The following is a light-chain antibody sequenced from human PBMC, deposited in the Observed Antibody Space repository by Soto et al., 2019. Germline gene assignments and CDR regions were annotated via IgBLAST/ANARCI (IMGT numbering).Light chain of an antibody. CDR2: GAS. V-gene: IGKV3-20*01. CDR3: QQYGSSPPTLT. CDR1: QIVSSSY. Sequence: EIVLTQSPGTLSLSPGERATLSCRASQIVSSSYLAWYQQKPGQAPRLLIYGASSRATGIPDRFSGSGSGTDFTLTISRLEPEDFAVYYCQQYGSSPPTLTFGPGTKVDIK. J-gene: IGKJ3*01.